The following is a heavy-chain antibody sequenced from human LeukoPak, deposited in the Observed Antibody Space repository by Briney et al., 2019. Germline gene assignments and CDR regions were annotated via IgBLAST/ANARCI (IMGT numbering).Heavy chain of an antibody. CDR3: AKSRDGYNYPYAFDI. J-gene: IGHJ3*02. Sequence: GGSLRLSCAASGFTFSSYSMNWVRQAPGKGLEWVSAISGSGGSTYYADSVKGRFTISRDNSKNTLYLQMNSLRAEDTAVYYCAKSRDGYNYPYAFDIWGQGTMVTVSS. CDR2: ISGSGGST. D-gene: IGHD5-24*01. CDR1: GFTFSSYS. V-gene: IGHV3-23*01.